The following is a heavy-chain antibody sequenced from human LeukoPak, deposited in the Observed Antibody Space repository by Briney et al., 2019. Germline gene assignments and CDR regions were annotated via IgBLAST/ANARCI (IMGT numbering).Heavy chain of an antibody. J-gene: IGHJ4*02. CDR1: GLTFSSYA. CDR2: ISGSGGST. D-gene: IGHD5-18*01. V-gene: IGHV3-23*01. CDR3: AKNTPYWELWFIDY. Sequence: GGSLRLSCAAAGLTFSSYAMSLVRQAPGKGLEWVSAISGSGGSTYYADSVKGRSTISRDNSKNTLYLQMNSLRAEDTAVYYCAKNTPYWELWFIDYWGQGTLVTVSS.